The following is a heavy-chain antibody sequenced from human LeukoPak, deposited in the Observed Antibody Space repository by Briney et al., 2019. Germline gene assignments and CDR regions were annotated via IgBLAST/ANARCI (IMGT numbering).Heavy chain of an antibody. CDR3: ARDGNWGSLRGAFDI. V-gene: IGHV1-2*02. D-gene: IGHD7-27*01. J-gene: IGHJ3*02. CDR1: GYTFIGFY. Sequence: ASVKVSCKTSGYTFIGFYMHWIRQAPGQGLEWMGWLNPNSGGSNYAQKFQGRVTMTRDTSISTAYMELSRLRSDDTAVYYCARDGNWGSLRGAFDIWGQGTIVTVSS. CDR2: LNPNSGGS.